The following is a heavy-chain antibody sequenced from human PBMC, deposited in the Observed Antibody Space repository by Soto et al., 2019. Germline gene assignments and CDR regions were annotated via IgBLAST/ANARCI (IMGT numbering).Heavy chain of an antibody. CDR3: ARDGGIIAVRRGGDY. J-gene: IGHJ4*02. CDR1: GYSISSGYY. V-gene: IGHV4-38-2*02. CDR2: IYHSGST. D-gene: IGHD6-6*01. Sequence: SETLSLTCAVSGYSISSGYYWGWIRQPPGKGLEWIGSIYHSGSTYYNPSLKSRVTISVDTSKNQFSLKLSSVTAADTAVYYCARDGGIIAVRRGGDYWGQGTLVTVSS.